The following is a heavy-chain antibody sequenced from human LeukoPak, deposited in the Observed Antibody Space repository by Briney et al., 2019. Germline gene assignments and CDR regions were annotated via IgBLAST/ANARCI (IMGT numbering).Heavy chain of an antibody. Sequence: PGGSLRLSCAASGFTFSSYAMSWVRQAPGKGLEWVSAISGSGGNTNYADSVRGRFTISRDNSKNTLYLQMNSLRAEDTAIYYCAEVSWANYFDYWGQGTPVTVSS. J-gene: IGHJ4*02. CDR3: AEVSWANYFDY. D-gene: IGHD6-13*01. CDR1: GFTFSSYA. CDR2: ISGSGGNT. V-gene: IGHV3-23*01.